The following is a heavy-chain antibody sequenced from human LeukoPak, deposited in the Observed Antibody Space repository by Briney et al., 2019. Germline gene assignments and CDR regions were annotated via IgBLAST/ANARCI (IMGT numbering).Heavy chain of an antibody. CDR3: ARIAAAGTYYYYYGMDV. CDR1: GDSINSNY. D-gene: IGHD6-13*01. J-gene: IGHJ6*02. V-gene: IGHV4-59*01. Sequence: PSETLSLTCTVSGDSINSNYWSWIRQSPGTGLEWMGYIYYSGSTNYNPSLKSRVTISVDTSKNQFSLKLSSVTAADTAVYYCARIAAAGTYYYYYGMDVWGQGTTVTVSS. CDR2: IYYSGST.